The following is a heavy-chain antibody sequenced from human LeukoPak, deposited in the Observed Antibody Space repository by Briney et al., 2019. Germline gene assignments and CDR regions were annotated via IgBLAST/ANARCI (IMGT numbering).Heavy chain of an antibody. Sequence: ASVKVSCKASGYTFTSYGISWVRQAPGQGLEWMGWISAYNGNTNYAQKLQGRVTMTTDTSTSTAYMELRSLRSDDTAVYYCARAGYCSSTSCYTIDYWGQGTLVTVSS. CDR1: GYTFTSYG. CDR3: ARAGYCSSTSCYTIDY. CDR2: ISAYNGNT. D-gene: IGHD2-2*02. V-gene: IGHV1-18*01. J-gene: IGHJ4*02.